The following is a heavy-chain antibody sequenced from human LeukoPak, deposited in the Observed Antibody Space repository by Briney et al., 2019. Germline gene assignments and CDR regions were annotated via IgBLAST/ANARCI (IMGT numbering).Heavy chain of an antibody. J-gene: IGHJ4*02. Sequence: TGGSLRLSCAASGFTFTSYATSWVRQAPGKGLEWVSAISTSGGSTYYADSVKGRFTISRDNSKNTLYLQMNSLRAEDTAVYYCAKVDLLWFGEFFDYWGQGTLVTVSS. CDR1: GFTFTSYA. V-gene: IGHV3-23*01. CDR2: ISTSGGST. CDR3: AKVDLLWFGEFFDY. D-gene: IGHD3-10*01.